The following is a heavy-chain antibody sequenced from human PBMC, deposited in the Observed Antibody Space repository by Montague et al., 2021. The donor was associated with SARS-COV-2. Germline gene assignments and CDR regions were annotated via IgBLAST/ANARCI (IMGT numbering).Heavy chain of an antibody. CDR2: INHRGST. D-gene: IGHD3-22*01. CDR1: DGSLSDYS. CDR3: ARGRQHINMVVVVVTGGEYYFGF. V-gene: IGHV4-34*01. J-gene: IGHJ4*02. Sequence: SETLSLTCAVYDGSLSDYSWTWIRQPPGKGLEWIGEINHRGSTNYNPSLKSRVTISVDTSKNQFSLKMTSVTAADTAVYYCARGRQHINMVVVVVTGGEYYFGFWGQGTLVAVSS.